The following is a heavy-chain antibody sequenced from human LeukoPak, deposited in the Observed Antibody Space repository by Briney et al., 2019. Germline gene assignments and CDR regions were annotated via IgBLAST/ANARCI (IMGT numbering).Heavy chain of an antibody. D-gene: IGHD4-17*01. CDR3: AGERQRYYGDYY. CDR1: GFTFSSYE. J-gene: IGHJ4*02. CDR2: ISSSGSTI. V-gene: IGHV3-48*03. Sequence: GGSLRLSCAASGFTFSSYEMNWVRQAPGKGLEWVSYISSSGSTIYYADSVKGRFTISRDNAKNSLYLQMNSLRAEDTAVYYRAGERQRYYGDYYWGQGTLVTVSS.